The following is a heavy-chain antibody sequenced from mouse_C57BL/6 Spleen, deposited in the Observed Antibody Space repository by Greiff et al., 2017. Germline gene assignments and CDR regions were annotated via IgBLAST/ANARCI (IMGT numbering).Heavy chain of an antibody. CDR3: ARPFYDYDWYFDV. CDR2: INYDGSST. Sequence: EVQLVESEGGLVQPGSSMKLSCTASGFTFSDYYMAWVRQVPEKGLEWVANINYDGSSTYYLDSLKSRFIISRDNAKNILYLQMGSLKSEDTATYYCARPFYDYDWYFDVRGTGTTVTVSS. D-gene: IGHD2-4*01. CDR1: GFTFSDYY. J-gene: IGHJ1*03. V-gene: IGHV5-16*01.